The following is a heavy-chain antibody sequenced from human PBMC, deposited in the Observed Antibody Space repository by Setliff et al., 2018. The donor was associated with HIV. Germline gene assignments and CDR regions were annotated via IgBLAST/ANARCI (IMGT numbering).Heavy chain of an antibody. Sequence: SETLSLTCAVYGGSFSGYYWSWIRQSPGLGLEWIGDITQSGSTTYNPSLKGRVIISVDTSKNQFSLKMFSVTAADTAVYFCARTRALQSDNWNPFDGWGQGTVVTVSS. V-gene: IGHV4-34*01. J-gene: IGHJ4*02. CDR3: ARTRALQSDNWNPFDG. CDR1: GGSFSGYY. D-gene: IGHD1-1*01. CDR2: ITQSGST.